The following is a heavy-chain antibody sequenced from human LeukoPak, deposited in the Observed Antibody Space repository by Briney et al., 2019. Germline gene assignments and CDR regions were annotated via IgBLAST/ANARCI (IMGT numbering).Heavy chain of an antibody. CDR1: GFTFSNYP. Sequence: PGGSLRLSCTASGFTFSNYPINFVRQAPGKGLVWVSRISPTGSTTSYADSVKGRFTVSRDNAKNTLYLQVNNLRAEDTAVYYCARGPNSNWSGLDFWGQGTLLTVSS. CDR3: ARGPNSNWSGLDF. J-gene: IGHJ4*02. CDR2: ISPTGSTT. V-gene: IGHV3-74*01. D-gene: IGHD6-6*01.